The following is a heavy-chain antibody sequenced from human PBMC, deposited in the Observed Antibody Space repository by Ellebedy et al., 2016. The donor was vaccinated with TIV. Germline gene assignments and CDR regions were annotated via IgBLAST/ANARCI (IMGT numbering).Heavy chain of an antibody. CDR2: IKSNANCGTA. Sequence: GESLKISCAASGLTFSEAWKNLVRPAPGKGLEWVGHIKSNANCGTADYAAHVQGRFTIARDDSKDTLYLQMDSLKTEDTAVYYCTTNPGVWGDFWGQGTKVTVSS. CDR1: GLTFSEAW. CDR3: TTNPGVWGDF. V-gene: IGHV3-15*07. J-gene: IGHJ4*02. D-gene: IGHD2-8*01.